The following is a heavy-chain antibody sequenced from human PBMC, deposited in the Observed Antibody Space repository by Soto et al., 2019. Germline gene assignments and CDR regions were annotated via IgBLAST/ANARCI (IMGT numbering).Heavy chain of an antibody. D-gene: IGHD4-17*01. CDR2: IGDSGGTA. J-gene: IGHJ4*02. V-gene: IGHV3-23*01. CDR3: AKDPTLRWETGFDY. CDR1: GFTFSSYA. Sequence: GGSLRLSCAASGFTFSSYAMNWVRQAPGKGLEWVSGIGDSGGTAYYADSVKGRFTISRDNSKNTLYLQMNSLRAEDTAVYYCAKDPTLRWETGFDYWGQGTLVTVSS.